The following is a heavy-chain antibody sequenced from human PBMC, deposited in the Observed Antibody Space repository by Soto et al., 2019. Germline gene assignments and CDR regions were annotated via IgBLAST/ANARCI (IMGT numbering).Heavy chain of an antibody. CDR1: GFSLSTSGVG. V-gene: IGHV2-5*02. D-gene: IGHD3-22*01. CDR3: ARQYYYDSSGYYYLGPFDY. CDR2: IYWDDDK. Sequence: QITLKESGPTLVKPTQTLTLNCTFSGFSLSTSGVGVGWIRQPPGKALEWLALIYWDDDKRYSPSLKSRLTITKDTSKNQVVLTMTNMDPVDTATYYCARQYYYDSSGYYYLGPFDYWGQGTLVTVSS. J-gene: IGHJ4*02.